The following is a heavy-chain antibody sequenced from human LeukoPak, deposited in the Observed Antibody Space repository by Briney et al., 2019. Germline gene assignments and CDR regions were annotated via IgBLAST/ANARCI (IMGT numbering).Heavy chain of an antibody. CDR1: GYTFTIYY. CDR2: INPSGGST. J-gene: IGHJ4*02. V-gene: IGHV1-46*01. Sequence: GASVTVSFTASGYTFTIYYMHWVRQAPGQGLEWMGIINPSGGSTSYAQKFQGRVAMTRDTSTSTVYMELSSLRSEDTAVYYCARDLGIAVGGWGQGTLVTVSS. D-gene: IGHD6-19*01. CDR3: ARDLGIAVGG.